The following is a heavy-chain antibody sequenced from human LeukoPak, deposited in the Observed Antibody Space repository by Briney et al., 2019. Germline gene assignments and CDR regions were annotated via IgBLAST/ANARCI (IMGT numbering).Heavy chain of an antibody. CDR2: ISGSGGST. J-gene: IGHJ4*02. V-gene: IGHV3-23*01. CDR1: GFTLSSYA. CDR3: AKLDYGSGSSPFDY. Sequence: GGSLRLSCAASGFTLSSYAMSWVRQAPGKGLEWVSAISGSGGSTYYADSVKGRFTISRDNSKNTLYLQMNSLRAEDTAVYYCAKLDYGSGSSPFDYWGQGTLVTVSS. D-gene: IGHD3-10*01.